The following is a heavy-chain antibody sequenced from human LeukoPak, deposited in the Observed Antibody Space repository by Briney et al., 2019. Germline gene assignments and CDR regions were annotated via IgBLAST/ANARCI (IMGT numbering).Heavy chain of an antibody. Sequence: SETLSLTCAVYGGSFSGYYWSWIRQPPVKGLEWIGEINHSGSTNYNPSLKSRVTISVDTSKNQFSLKLSSVTAADTAVYYCARGVGDYYDSSGYYSSGFDYWGQGTLVTVSS. CDR1: GGSFSGYY. V-gene: IGHV4-34*01. D-gene: IGHD3-22*01. CDR3: ARGVGDYYDSSGYYSSGFDY. J-gene: IGHJ4*02. CDR2: INHSGST.